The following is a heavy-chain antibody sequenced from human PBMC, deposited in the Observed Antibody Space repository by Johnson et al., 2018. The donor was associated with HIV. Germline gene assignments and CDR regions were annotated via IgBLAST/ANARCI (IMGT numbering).Heavy chain of an antibody. J-gene: IGHJ3*02. CDR3: ASLGLDLIVKAPLSVVFDAFDI. V-gene: IGHV3-13*01. D-gene: IGHD3-16*02. Sequence: VQLVESGGGLVQPGGSLRLSSASSGFTFRSYDMHWVRQATGKGLEWVSAIGTAGDTYYPGSVKGRFTISIANAQKSLYLQMNSLRAEDTAVYYCASLGLDLIVKAPLSVVFDAFDIWGQGTMVTVSS. CDR2: IGTAGDT. CDR1: GFTFRSYD.